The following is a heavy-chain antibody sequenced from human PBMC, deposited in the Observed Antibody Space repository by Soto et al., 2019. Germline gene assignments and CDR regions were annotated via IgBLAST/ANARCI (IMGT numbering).Heavy chain of an antibody. V-gene: IGHV3-30-3*01. J-gene: IGHJ4*02. Sequence: QVQLVESGGGVVQPGRSPRLSCAASGFTFSSYAMHWVRQAPGKGLEWVAVISYDGSNKYYADSVKGRFTISRDNSKNTLYLQMNSLRAEDTAVYYCARNSIAAAGYGEVDYWGQGTLVTVSS. D-gene: IGHD6-13*01. CDR1: GFTFSSYA. CDR3: ARNSIAAAGYGEVDY. CDR2: ISYDGSNK.